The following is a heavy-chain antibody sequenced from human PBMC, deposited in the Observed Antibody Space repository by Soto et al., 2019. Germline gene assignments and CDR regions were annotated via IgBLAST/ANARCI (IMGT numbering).Heavy chain of an antibody. V-gene: IGHV3-23*01. CDR1: GFTFSSYA. J-gene: IGHJ4*02. Sequence: EVQLLESGGGLVHPGGSLRLSCAASGFTFSSYAMSWVRQAPGKGLEWVSSISDSGGSTYYADSAKGRFTISRDNSKNTLSLHINSLGAEDTAVYYCALGSFGGIVVVYFDYWGQGTLVTVSS. CDR2: ISDSGGST. CDR3: ALGSFGGIVVVYFDY. D-gene: IGHD3-16*02.